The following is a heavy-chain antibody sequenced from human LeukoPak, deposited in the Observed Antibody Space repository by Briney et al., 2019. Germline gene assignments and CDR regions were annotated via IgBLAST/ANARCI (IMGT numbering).Heavy chain of an antibody. CDR1: GLTFSNYG. CDR3: ARDRDYDSTLSQ. Sequence: GGSLRLSCAASGLTFSNYGMHWVRQAPGKGLEWVAVTWYDGSNKYYADSVKGRFTIPRDNSKNTLYLQMNSLRAEDTAVYYCARDRDYDSTLSQWGQGTLVTVSS. CDR2: TWYDGSNK. D-gene: IGHD3-22*01. J-gene: IGHJ4*02. V-gene: IGHV3-33*01.